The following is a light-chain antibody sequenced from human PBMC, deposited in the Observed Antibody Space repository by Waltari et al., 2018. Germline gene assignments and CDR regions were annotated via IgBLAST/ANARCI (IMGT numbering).Light chain of an antibody. J-gene: IGLJ1*01. V-gene: IGLV2-11*01. Sequence: QSALTQPRSVSGSPGPSVTIPCSGTSSDVGGYNSVSWYQQHPGKAPKVMIYEVTKRPSGVPDRFSGSKSGDTASLTISWLQTEDEADYYCFSYAGSSTYVFGTGTEVTVL. CDR1: SSDVGGYNS. CDR2: EVT. CDR3: FSYAGSSTYV.